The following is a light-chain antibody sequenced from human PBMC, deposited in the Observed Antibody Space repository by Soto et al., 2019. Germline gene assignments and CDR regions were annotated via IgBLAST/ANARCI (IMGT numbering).Light chain of an antibody. CDR3: QQRSSVIT. J-gene: IGKJ5*01. Sequence: EVVLTQSPASLSLSPGERATLSCRASQSVASHLAWYQQKPGQAPRLLIYDATKQATGIPARFSGNGFGTYFTLTISGVEPEDVAVYYCQQRSSVITFGQGTRLDTK. CDR2: DAT. V-gene: IGKV3-11*01. CDR1: QSVASH.